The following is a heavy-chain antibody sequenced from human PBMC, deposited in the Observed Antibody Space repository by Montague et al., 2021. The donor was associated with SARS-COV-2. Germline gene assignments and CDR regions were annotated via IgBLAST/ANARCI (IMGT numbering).Heavy chain of an antibody. Sequence: SETLSLTCAVYGGSFSGYYWSWIRPPPGKGLEWIGEINHSGSTNYNPSPKSRVTISVDTSKNQFSLKLSSVTAADTAVYYCARGPITVTTFYYYYGMDVWGQGTTVTVSS. CDR2: INHSGST. V-gene: IGHV4-34*01. CDR3: ARGPITVTTFYYYYGMDV. J-gene: IGHJ6*02. D-gene: IGHD4-17*01. CDR1: GGSFSGYY.